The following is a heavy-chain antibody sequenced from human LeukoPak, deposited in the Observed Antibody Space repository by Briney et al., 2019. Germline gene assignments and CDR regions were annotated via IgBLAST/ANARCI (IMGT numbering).Heavy chain of an antibody. V-gene: IGHV4-4*07. CDR3: ARGYCSGGSCPNFDY. Sequence: PSETLSLTCTVSGGSISSYYWSWIRQPAGKGLEWIGRIYTSGSTNYNPSLKSRVTMSVDTSKNQFSLKLTSVTAADTAVYYCARGYCSGGSCPNFDYWGQGTLVTVSS. CDR1: GGSISSYY. D-gene: IGHD2-15*01. J-gene: IGHJ4*02. CDR2: IYTSGST.